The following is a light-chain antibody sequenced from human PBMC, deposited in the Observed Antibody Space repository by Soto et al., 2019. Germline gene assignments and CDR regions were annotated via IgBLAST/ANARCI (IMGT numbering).Light chain of an antibody. CDR2: GAS. J-gene: IGKJ1*01. V-gene: IGKV3-20*01. CDR1: QTRSSHY. CDR3: QQDGSSRT. Sequence: ESVLTLSPGTLSLSPGEGDTLSCSSSQTRSSHYLAWYQQKPGQPPRLLICGASRRAAGIPDRFSGSGSGTDFTLTIRRLEPEDFAVYYCQQDGSSRTFGQGTKVDIK.